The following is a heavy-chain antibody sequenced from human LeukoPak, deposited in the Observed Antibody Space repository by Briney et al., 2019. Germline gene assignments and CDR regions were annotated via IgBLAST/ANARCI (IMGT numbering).Heavy chain of an antibody. CDR1: GFTFSSYA. J-gene: IGHJ6*04. V-gene: IGHV3-30-3*01. D-gene: IGHD1-14*01. Sequence: PGRSLRLSCAASGFTFSSYAMHWVRQAPGKGLEWVAVISYDGSNKYYADSVKGRFTISRDNSKNTLYLQMNSLRAEDTAVYYCARHNLYYYYGMDVWGKGTTVTVSS. CDR3: ARHNLYYYYGMDV. CDR2: ISYDGSNK.